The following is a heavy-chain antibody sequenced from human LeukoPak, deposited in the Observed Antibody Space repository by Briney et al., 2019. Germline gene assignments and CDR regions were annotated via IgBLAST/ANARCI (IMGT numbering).Heavy chain of an antibody. CDR2: IYYSGST. V-gene: IGHV4-39*07. Sequence: SETLSLTCTVSGGSIGSSGYYWGWIRQPPGKGLEWIGSIYYSGSTYYNPSLKSRVTISVDTSKNQFSLKLSSVTAADTAVYYCARRGGDMPARGYMDVWGKGTTVTVSS. D-gene: IGHD3-16*01. CDR3: ARRGGDMPARGYMDV. CDR1: GGSIGSSGYY. J-gene: IGHJ6*03.